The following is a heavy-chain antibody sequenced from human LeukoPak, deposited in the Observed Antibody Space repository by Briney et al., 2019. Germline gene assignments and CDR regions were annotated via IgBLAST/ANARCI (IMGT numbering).Heavy chain of an antibody. CDR1: GYTFTGYY. Sequence: ASVKVSCKSSGYTFTGYYMHWMRQAPAQGLEWMGWINPNSGGTNYAQKFQGRVTMTRDTSISTAYMELSRLRSDDTAGYYCARDGSGSYYKRAWDYWGQGTLVTVSS. CDR3: ARDGSGSYYKRAWDY. D-gene: IGHD3-10*01. CDR2: INPNSGGT. V-gene: IGHV1-2*02. J-gene: IGHJ4*02.